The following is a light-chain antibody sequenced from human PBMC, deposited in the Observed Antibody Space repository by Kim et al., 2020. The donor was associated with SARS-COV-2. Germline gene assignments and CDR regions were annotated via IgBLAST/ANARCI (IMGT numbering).Light chain of an antibody. CDR3: NSRASNDNVV. CDR2: GKN. V-gene: IGLV3-19*01. J-gene: IGLJ2*01. CDR1: SLRSYY. Sequence: SSELTQDPAVSVALGQTVSITCQGDSLRSYYATWYQQKPGQAPILVIYGKNNRPSGIPDRFSGSSSGNTASLTITGTQAGDEADYYCNSRASNDNVVFGG.